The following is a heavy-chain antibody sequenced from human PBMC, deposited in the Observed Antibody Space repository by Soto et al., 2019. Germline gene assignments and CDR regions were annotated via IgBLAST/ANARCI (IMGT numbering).Heavy chain of an antibody. D-gene: IGHD6-6*01. CDR2: INPNSGGT. Sequence: EASVKVSCKASGYTFTGYYMHWVRQAPGQGLEWMGWINPNSGGTNYAQKFQGRVTMTRDTSISTAYMELSRLRSDDTAVYYCARGSSSGYYYYYGMDVWGQGTTVTVS. CDR3: ARGSSSGYYYYYGMDV. J-gene: IGHJ6*02. V-gene: IGHV1-2*02. CDR1: GYTFTGYY.